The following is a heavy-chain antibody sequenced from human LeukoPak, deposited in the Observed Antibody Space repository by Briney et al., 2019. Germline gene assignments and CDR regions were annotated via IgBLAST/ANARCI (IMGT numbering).Heavy chain of an antibody. CDR2: IYHSGST. CDR3: AGYASGTMRDY. J-gene: IGHJ4*02. D-gene: IGHD3-10*01. CDR1: GGSISSGGYS. V-gene: IGHV4-30-2*01. Sequence: SQTLSLTCAVSGGSISSGGYSWSWIRQPPGKGLEWIGYIYHSGSTYYNPSLKSRVTISVDRSKNQFSLKLSSVTAADTAVYYCAGYASGTMRDYWGQGTLVTVSS.